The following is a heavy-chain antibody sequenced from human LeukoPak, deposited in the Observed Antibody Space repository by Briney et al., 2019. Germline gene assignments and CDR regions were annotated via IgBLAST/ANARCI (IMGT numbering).Heavy chain of an antibody. V-gene: IGHV3-23*01. J-gene: IGHJ4*02. D-gene: IGHD5-18*01. CDR1: GFTFSSFA. CDR2: ISGGST. Sequence: PGGSLRLSCAASGFTFSSFAMSWVRQAPGKGLEWVSSISGGSTYYADSVKGRFTISRDNSKNTLYLQMNSLRAEDTAVYYCAKGGYNYGYVDYWGQGTLVTVSS. CDR3: AKGGYNYGYVDY.